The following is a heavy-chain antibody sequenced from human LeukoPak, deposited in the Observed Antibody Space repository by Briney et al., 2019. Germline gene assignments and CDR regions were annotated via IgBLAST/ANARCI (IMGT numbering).Heavy chain of an antibody. D-gene: IGHD3-16*01. CDR2: IYHSGST. V-gene: IGHV4-30-2*01. J-gene: IGHJ4*02. CDR3: ARGLGAN. Sequence: PSQTLSLTCAVSGGSISSGGYSWSWIRQPPGKGLEWIGYIYHSGSTYYNPSLKSRVTISVDTSKNQFSLKLSSVAAADTAVYYCARGLGANWGQGTLVTVSS. CDR1: GGSISSGGYS.